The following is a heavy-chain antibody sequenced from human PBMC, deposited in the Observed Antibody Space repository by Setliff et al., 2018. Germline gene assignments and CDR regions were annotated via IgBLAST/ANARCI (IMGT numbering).Heavy chain of an antibody. CDR1: GYAFITFG. V-gene: IGHV1-18*01. J-gene: IGHJ4*02. CDR2: ISPVYGIA. Sequence: ASVKVSCKTSGYAFITFGMSWVRQAPGQGLEWMGWISPVYGIANYARKFQGRVTMTADTSTTKAYLELTSLRYDDTAVYYCVRGPGPSVVVAIPFDHWGQGSLVTVSS. D-gene: IGHD3-22*01. CDR3: VRGPGPSVVVAIPFDH.